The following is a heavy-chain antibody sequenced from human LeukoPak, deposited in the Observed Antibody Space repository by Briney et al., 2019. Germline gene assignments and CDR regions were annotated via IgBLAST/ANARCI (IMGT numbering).Heavy chain of an antibody. CDR1: GGSISSYY. CDR2: IYYSGST. J-gene: IGHJ3*02. D-gene: IGHD2-2*01. CDR3: ARYPDIVVVPAAVDAFDI. Sequence: SETLSLTCTVSGGSISSYYWSWIRQPPGKGLEWIGYIYYSGSTNYNPSLKSRVPISVDTSKNQFSLKLSSVTAADTAVYYCARYPDIVVVPAAVDAFDIWGQGTMVTVSS. V-gene: IGHV4-59*01.